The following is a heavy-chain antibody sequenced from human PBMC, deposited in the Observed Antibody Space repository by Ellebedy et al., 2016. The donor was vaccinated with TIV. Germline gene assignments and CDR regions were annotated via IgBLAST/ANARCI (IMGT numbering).Heavy chain of an antibody. D-gene: IGHD4-17*01. J-gene: IGHJ4*02. Sequence: GESLKIYCAASKFTFSTYSMNWVRQAPGKGLEWVSYISVSSSTIHYADSVKGRFTVSRDNAKNSLYLQMSSLSSEDTAVYYCARDSIYYCDDDCFYYFDTWGQGTLVTVSS. CDR3: ARDSIYYCDDDCFYYFDT. V-gene: IGHV3-48*04. CDR1: KFTFSTYS. CDR2: ISVSSSTI.